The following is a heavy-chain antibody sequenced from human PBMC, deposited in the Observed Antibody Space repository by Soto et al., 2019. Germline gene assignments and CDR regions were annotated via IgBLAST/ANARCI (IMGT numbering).Heavy chain of an antibody. CDR1: GFTVSSNY. Sequence: EVPLVESGGGLVQPGGSLRLSCAASGFTVSSNYMSWVRQAPGKGLEWVSVIYSGGSTYYADSVKGRFTISRDNSKNTLYLQMNSLRAEDTAVYYSARDRSRYGGTLHWGQGTLVTVSS. V-gene: IGHV3-66*01. D-gene: IGHD4-17*01. J-gene: IGHJ4*02. CDR2: IYSGGST. CDR3: ARDRSRYGGTLH.